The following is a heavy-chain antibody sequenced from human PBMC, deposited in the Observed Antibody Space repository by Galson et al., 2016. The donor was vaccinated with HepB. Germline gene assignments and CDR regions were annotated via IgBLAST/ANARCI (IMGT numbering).Heavy chain of an antibody. D-gene: IGHD3-10*01. CDR3: ARGFRGRTYYFDY. J-gene: IGHJ4*02. CDR2: VEYSGRI. Sequence: SETLSLTCTVSGGTMRSYYWSWIRQSPGQGLEWIGYVEYSGRIEYIPTLKSRVTISVDTSKNQFSLKLSSVTAADTAVYYCARGFRGRTYYFDYWGQGTLVTVSS. V-gene: IGHV4-59*01. CDR1: GGTMRSYY.